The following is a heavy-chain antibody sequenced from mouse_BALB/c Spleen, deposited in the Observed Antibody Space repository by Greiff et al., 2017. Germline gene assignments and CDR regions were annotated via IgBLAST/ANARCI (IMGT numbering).Heavy chain of an antibody. Sequence: VQLQQSGAELVRSGASVKLSCTASGFNIKDYYMHWVKQRPEQGLEWIGWIDPENGDTEYAPKFQGKATMTADTSSNTAYLQLSSLTSEDTAVYDCNLGQLYYYAMDYWGQGTSVTVSS. CDR1: GFNIKDYY. J-gene: IGHJ4*01. CDR2: IDPENGDT. D-gene: IGHD3-3*01. V-gene: IGHV14-4*02. CDR3: NLGQLYYYAMDY.